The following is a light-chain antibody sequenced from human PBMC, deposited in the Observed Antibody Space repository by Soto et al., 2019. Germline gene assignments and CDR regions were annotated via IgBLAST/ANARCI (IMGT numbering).Light chain of an antibody. Sequence: EFVLTQSPGTLSLSPGERATLSCRASQSVGSNSLAWYQQKPGQAPRILIYGASTRAPCIPDRFSGSGSGTDFTLAISGMEPGDFAGEGCQQYGNSAPLTVGGGTRVEGK. CDR3: QQYGNSAPLT. V-gene: IGKV3-20*01. CDR2: GAS. J-gene: IGKJ4*02. CDR1: QSVGSNS.